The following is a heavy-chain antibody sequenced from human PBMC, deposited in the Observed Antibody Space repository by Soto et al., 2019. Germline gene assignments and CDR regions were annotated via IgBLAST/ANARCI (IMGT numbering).Heavy chain of an antibody. J-gene: IGHJ6*02. V-gene: IGHV1-69*13. CDR3: ARAGYCSGTSCYFPLGYYYYGMDV. Sequence: ASVKVSCKASGGTFSSYAISWVRQAPGQGLEWMGGIIPIFGTANYAQKFQGRVTITADESTSTAYMELSSLRSEDTAVYYCARAGYCSGTSCYFPLGYYYYGMDVWGQGTTVTVSS. CDR2: IIPIFGTA. CDR1: GGTFSSYA. D-gene: IGHD2-2*01.